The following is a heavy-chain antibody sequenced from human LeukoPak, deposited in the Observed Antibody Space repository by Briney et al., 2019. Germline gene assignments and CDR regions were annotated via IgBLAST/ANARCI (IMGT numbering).Heavy chain of an antibody. V-gene: IGHV4-34*01. CDR2: INESGIT. Sequence: SETLSLTCGVYGRSFTGYYWSWIRQPPGKGLEWIGEINESGITNYNPSLKSRLTISIDTSKNQFSLKVTSVTAADTAVYYCARGAGEKWEFGGQGTLVTVSS. CDR3: ARGAGEKWEF. CDR1: GRSFTGYY. D-gene: IGHD1-26*01. J-gene: IGHJ4*02.